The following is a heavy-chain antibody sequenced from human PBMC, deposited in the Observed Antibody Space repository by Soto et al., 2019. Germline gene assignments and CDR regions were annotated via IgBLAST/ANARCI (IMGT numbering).Heavy chain of an antibody. Sequence: QVQLVESGGGVVQPGRSLRLSCAASGFTFSSYGMHWVRQAPGKGLEWVAVISYDGSNEYYSDSVEGRFTISRDNSQKPLHLQMNSPRAEDTAVYYGAKLQGGWLRFNWFDPRGQGTLVTVSS. J-gene: IGHJ5*02. CDR2: ISYDGSNE. CDR1: GFTFSSYG. D-gene: IGHD5-12*01. V-gene: IGHV3-30*18. CDR3: AKLQGGWLRFNWFDP.